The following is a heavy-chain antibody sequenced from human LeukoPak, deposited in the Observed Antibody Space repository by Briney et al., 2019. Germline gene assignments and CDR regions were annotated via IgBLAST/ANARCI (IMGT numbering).Heavy chain of an antibody. CDR2: ISSSGSTI. D-gene: IGHD4-17*01. CDR1: GFTFSSYE. J-gene: IGHJ5*02. CDR3: ARDPDYGELP. Sequence: GGSLTLSCAASGFTFSSYEMNWVGQAPGKGVEWVSYISSSGSTIYYADSVKGRFTISRDNAKNSLYLQMNSLRAEDTAVYYCARDPDYGELPWGQGTLVTVSS. V-gene: IGHV3-48*03.